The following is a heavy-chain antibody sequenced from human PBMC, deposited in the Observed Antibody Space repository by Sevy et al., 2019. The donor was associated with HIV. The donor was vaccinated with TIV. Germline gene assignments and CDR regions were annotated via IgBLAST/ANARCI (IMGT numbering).Heavy chain of an antibody. J-gene: IGHJ4*02. CDR3: ARVVNYDAFDY. D-gene: IGHD1-7*01. V-gene: IGHV3-66*01. CDR2: IYSGGST. CDR1: GFTVSSNY. Sequence: GGSLRLSCAASGFTVSSNYMSWVRQAPGKGLEWVSVIYSGGSTYYADSVKGRFTISRDNSKNTLYLQMNSLRAEDTAVYYCARVVNYDAFDYWGQGTLVTVSS.